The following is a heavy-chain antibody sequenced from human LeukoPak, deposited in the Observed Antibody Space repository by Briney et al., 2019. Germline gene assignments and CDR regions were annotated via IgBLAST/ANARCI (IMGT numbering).Heavy chain of an antibody. Sequence: PGGSLRLSCAASGFIISSKYMSWVRQAPGKGLEWVSVMYSGGTRFYADSVKGRFTISRDNAKNSLYLQMNSLRAEDTAVYYCARRVPSRVVTDYFDYWGQGTLVTVSS. J-gene: IGHJ4*02. CDR3: ARRVPSRVVTDYFDY. D-gene: IGHD3-3*01. V-gene: IGHV3-53*01. CDR1: GFIISSKY. CDR2: MYSGGTR.